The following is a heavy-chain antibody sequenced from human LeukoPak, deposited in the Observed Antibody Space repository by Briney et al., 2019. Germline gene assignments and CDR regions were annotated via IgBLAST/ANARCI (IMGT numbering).Heavy chain of an antibody. J-gene: IGHJ4*02. Sequence: PGGSLRLSCEPSGFPFSSYWMLWVRQAPGKGLVWVSRISGDGTIKTYADFVRGRSTISRDNTKNILYLQMNSLKVEGTAIYFCSRSQFDYWGQGVLVTVSS. CDR3: SRSQFDY. CDR1: GFPFSSYW. V-gene: IGHV3-74*03. CDR2: ISGDGTIK.